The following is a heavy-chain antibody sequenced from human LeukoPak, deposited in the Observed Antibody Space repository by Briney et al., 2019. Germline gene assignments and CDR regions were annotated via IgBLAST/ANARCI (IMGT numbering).Heavy chain of an antibody. Sequence: SETLSLTCTVSGDSISSYYWSWIRQPPGKGPEWIGYMYYSGTANYNPSLKSRVSMSVDTSKNQFSLKLCSVTAADTAVYYCAGNSATYSYYAMDVWGQGTTVTVSS. CDR1: GDSISSYY. CDR2: MYYSGTA. CDR3: AGNSATYSYYAMDV. D-gene: IGHD4-23*01. V-gene: IGHV4-59*01. J-gene: IGHJ6*02.